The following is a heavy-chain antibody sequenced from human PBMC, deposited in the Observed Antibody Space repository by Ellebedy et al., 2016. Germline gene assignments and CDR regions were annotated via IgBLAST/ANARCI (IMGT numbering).Heavy chain of an antibody. CDR3: ASGRRWLQLDY. J-gene: IGHJ4*02. Sequence: GESLKISXAGSGFTFSDYYMNWIRQAPGKGLEWVAYISSSRSTNYADSVTGRFAISRDNARKPLYLELNSLRAEDTAVYYCASGRRWLQLDYWGQGTLVTVSS. CDR1: GFTFSDYY. D-gene: IGHD5-24*01. CDR2: ISSSRST. V-gene: IGHV3-69-1*01.